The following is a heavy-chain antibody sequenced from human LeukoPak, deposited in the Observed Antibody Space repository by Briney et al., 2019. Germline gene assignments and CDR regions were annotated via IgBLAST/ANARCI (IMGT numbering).Heavy chain of an antibody. CDR1: GDSISSGGYY. CDR2: IYHSGST. CDR3: ARGLRYFAL. J-gene: IGHJ4*02. D-gene: IGHD3-9*01. V-gene: IGHV4-30-2*01. Sequence: SETLSLTCTVSGDSISSGGYYWSWIRQPPGKGLEWIGYIYHSGSTYYNLSLKSRVTISVDRSKNQFSLKLSSVTAADTAVYYCARGLRYFALWGQGTLVTVSS.